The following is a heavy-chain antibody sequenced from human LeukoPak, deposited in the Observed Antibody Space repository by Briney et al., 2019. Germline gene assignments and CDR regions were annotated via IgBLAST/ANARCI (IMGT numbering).Heavy chain of an antibody. CDR3: ASSPDYGGSYYRPFDY. D-gene: IGHD1-26*01. J-gene: IGHJ4*02. CDR1: GGSFSGYY. Sequence: SETLSLTCAVYGGSFSGYYWSWIRQPPGKGLEWIGEINHSGSTNYNPSLKSRVTISVDTSKNQFSLKLSSVTAADTAVYYCASSPDYGGSYYRPFDYWGQGTLVTVSS. V-gene: IGHV4-34*01. CDR2: INHSGST.